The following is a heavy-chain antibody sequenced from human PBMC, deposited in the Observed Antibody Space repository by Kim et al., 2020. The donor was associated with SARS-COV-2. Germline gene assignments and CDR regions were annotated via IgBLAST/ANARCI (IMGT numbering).Heavy chain of an antibody. J-gene: IGHJ3*02. D-gene: IGHD3-9*01. CDR3: AKPYYDILTGNYDAFDI. CDR1: GFTFSSYA. Sequence: GGSLRLSCAASGFTFSSYAMSWVRQAPGKGLEWVSAISGSGGSTYYADSVKGRFTISRDNSKNTLYLQMNSLRAEDTAVYYCAKPYYDILTGNYDAFDIWGQGTMVTVSS. V-gene: IGHV3-23*01. CDR2: ISGSGGST.